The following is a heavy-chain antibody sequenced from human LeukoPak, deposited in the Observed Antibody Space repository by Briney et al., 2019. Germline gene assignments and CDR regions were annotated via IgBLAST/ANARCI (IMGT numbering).Heavy chain of an antibody. V-gene: IGHV4-34*01. CDR2: INHSGST. CDR1: GGSFSGYY. Sequence: SETLSLTCAVYGGSFSGYYWSWIRQPPGKGLEWIGEINHSGSTNYNPSLKSRVTISVDTSKNQFSLKLSSVTAADTAVYDCARGRQWLGRGSHWFDPWGQGTLVTVSS. CDR3: ARGRQWLGRGSHWFDP. J-gene: IGHJ5*02. D-gene: IGHD6-19*01.